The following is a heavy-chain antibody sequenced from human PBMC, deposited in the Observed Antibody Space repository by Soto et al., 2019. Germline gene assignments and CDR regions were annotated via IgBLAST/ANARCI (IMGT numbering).Heavy chain of an antibody. CDR3: ARFTGCDSSGYFDY. CDR1: GFTFGANG. J-gene: IGHJ4*02. Sequence: QVQLVESGGGVVQPGRSLRLSCAASGFTFGANGMHWVRQAPGKGLEWVAVIWFDGSKEYYVDSVRGRFTISRDNSKNTRYLQMSSLRSDDTAFYYCARFTGCDSSGYFDYWGQGTLVTVSS. D-gene: IGHD3-22*01. CDR2: IWFDGSKE. V-gene: IGHV3-33*01.